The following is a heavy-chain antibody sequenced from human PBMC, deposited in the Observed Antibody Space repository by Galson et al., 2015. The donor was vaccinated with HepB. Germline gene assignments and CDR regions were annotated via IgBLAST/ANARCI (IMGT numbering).Heavy chain of an antibody. Sequence: SLRLSCAASGFTFDDYTMHWVRQAPGKGLEWVSLISWDGGSTYYADSVKGRFTISRDNSKNSLYLQMNSLRTEDTALYYCAKDISPDYGGNSGAFDIWGQGTMVTVSS. CDR3: AKDISPDYGGNSGAFDI. V-gene: IGHV3-43*01. D-gene: IGHD4-23*01. J-gene: IGHJ3*02. CDR1: GFTFDDYT. CDR2: ISWDGGST.